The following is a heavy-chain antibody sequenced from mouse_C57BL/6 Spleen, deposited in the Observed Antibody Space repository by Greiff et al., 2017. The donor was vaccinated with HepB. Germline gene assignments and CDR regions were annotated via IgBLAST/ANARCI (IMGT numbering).Heavy chain of an antibody. CDR2: IDPETGGT. CDR3: TRVGVVRYFDY. CDR1: GYTFTDYE. Sequence: VQLQQSGAELVRPGASVTLSCKASGYTFTDYEMHWVKQTPVHGLEWIGAIDPETGGTAYNQKFKGKAILTADKSSSTAYMERRSLTSEDSAVYYCTRVGVVRYFDYWGQGTTLTVSS. V-gene: IGHV1-15*01. J-gene: IGHJ2*01. D-gene: IGHD1-1*01.